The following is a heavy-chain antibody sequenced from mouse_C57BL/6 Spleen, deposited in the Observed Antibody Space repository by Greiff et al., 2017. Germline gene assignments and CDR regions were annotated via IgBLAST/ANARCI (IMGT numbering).Heavy chain of an antibody. D-gene: IGHD4-1*01. CDR3: ARRDLGYFDY. J-gene: IGHJ2*01. CDR1: GFTFSDYY. V-gene: IGHV5-12*01. Sequence: EVKLMESGGGLVQPGGSLKLSCAASGFTFSDYYMYWVRQTPEKRLEWVADISNGGGSTYYPDPVKGRFTISRDNAKNTLYLQMSRLKSEDTAMYYCARRDLGYFDYWGQGTTLTVSS. CDR2: ISNGGGST.